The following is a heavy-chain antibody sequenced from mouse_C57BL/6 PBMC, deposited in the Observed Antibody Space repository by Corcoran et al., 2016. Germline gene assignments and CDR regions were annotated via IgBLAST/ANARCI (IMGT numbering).Heavy chain of an antibody. CDR3: ARRDYYGSSDYYAMDY. J-gene: IGHJ4*01. D-gene: IGHD1-1*01. Sequence: EVQLQQSGPELVKPGASVKISCKASGYTFTDYYMNWVKQSHGKSLEWIGDINPNNGGTSYNQKFKGKATLTVDKSSSTAYMELRSLTSEDSAVYYCARRDYYGSSDYYAMDYWGQGTSVTVSS. CDR1: GYTFTDYY. V-gene: IGHV1-26*01. CDR2: INPNNGGT.